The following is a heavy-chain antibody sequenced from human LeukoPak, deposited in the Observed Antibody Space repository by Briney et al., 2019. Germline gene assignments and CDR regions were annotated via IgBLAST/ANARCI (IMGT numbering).Heavy chain of an antibody. J-gene: IGHJ4*02. D-gene: IGHD3-9*01. CDR2: ISYDGSNK. CDR1: GFTFSSYA. Sequence: GGSLRLSCAASGFTFSSYAMHWVRQAPGKGLEWVAVISYDGSNKYYADSVKGRFTISRDNSKNTLYLQMNSLRAEDTAVYYCARDPSGWLLYYFDYWGRGTLVTVSS. CDR3: ARDPSGWLLYYFDY. V-gene: IGHV3-30*04.